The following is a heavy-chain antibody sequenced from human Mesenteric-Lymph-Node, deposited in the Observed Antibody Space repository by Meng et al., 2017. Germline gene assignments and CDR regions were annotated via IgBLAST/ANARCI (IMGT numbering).Heavy chain of an antibody. CDR3: ARGYYDSSGYGYWYFDL. V-gene: IGHV4-30-4*01. CDR2: IYYSGST. CDR1: GGSISSGDYY. Sequence: QAHLHEAGPGLVKPSQTLSLTCTVSGGSISSGDYYWSWIRQPPGKGLEWIGYIYYSGSTYYNPSLKSRVTISVDTSKNQFSLKLGSVTAADTAVYYCARGYYDSSGYGYWYFDLWGRGTLVTVSS. J-gene: IGHJ2*01. D-gene: IGHD3-22*01.